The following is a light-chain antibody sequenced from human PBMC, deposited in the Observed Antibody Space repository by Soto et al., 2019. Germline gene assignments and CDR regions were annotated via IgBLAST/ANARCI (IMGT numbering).Light chain of an antibody. Sequence: QSVLTQPRSVSGSPGQSVTISCTGTSSDVGRYSYVSWYQHHPGKAPKLMIYDVSTRPSGVPDRFSGSKSGTTASLTISGLQAEDEADYYCCSYAGSPYVFGTGTKVTVL. J-gene: IGLJ1*01. CDR2: DVS. V-gene: IGLV2-11*01. CDR1: SSDVGRYSY. CDR3: CSYAGSPYV.